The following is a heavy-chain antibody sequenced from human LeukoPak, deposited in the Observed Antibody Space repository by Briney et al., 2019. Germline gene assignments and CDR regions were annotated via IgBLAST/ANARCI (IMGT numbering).Heavy chain of an antibody. CDR1: GFTFGNYW. V-gene: IGHV3-7*01. CDR2: IKQDGSER. D-gene: IGHD3-22*01. J-gene: IGHJ4*02. CDR3: ARDWGAYYHFFDY. Sequence: TGGSLRLSCAASGFTFGNYWMGWVRQAPGKGLEWVGNIKQDGSERNYVDSVKGRFTISRDNAKKSLYLQMNSLRAEDTAVYYCARDWGAYYHFFDYWGQGTLVTVSS.